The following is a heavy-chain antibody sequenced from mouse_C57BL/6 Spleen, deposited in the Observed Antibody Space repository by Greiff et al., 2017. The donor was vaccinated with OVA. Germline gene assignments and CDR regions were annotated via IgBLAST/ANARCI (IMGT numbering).Heavy chain of an antibody. CDR1: GYTFTSYW. V-gene: IGHV1-50*01. Sequence: VQLQQPGAELVKPGASVKLSCKASGYTFTSYWMQWVKQRPGQGLEWIGEIDPSDSYTNYNQKFKGKATLTVDTSSSTAYMQLSSLTSEDSAVYYCASSYDGYPHYWGQGTTLTVSS. CDR3: ASSYDGYPHY. D-gene: IGHD2-3*01. CDR2: IDPSDSYT. J-gene: IGHJ2*01.